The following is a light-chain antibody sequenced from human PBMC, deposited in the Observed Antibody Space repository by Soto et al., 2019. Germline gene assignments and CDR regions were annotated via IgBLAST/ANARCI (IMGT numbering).Light chain of an antibody. V-gene: IGKV1-39*01. CDR3: QHSHNMPIA. J-gene: IGKJ5*01. CDR2: AAS. Sequence: DIQMTQCPSSLSASVGDRVTITCRASQNIIRHLNWYQNKPGRAPRILIYAASTLQSGVPSRFTGSGSGTEFTLTITGLQTEDFATYECQHSHNMPIAFGPGTRREIK. CDR1: QNIIRH.